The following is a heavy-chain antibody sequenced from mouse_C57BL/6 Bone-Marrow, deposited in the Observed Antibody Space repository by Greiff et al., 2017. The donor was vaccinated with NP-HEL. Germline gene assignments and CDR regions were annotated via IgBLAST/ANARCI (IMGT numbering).Heavy chain of an antibody. CDR1: GYTFTSYW. J-gene: IGHJ1*03. CDR3: ARYYYGSRGWYLDV. V-gene: IGHV1-72*01. CDR2: IDPNSGGT. D-gene: IGHD1-1*01. Sequence: QVQLKQPGADLVKPGASVKLSCKASGYTFTSYWMHWVKQRPGRGLEWIGRIDPNSGGTKFNEKFKTKATLTVDKPSSTAYMQLSSLTSEDSAVYYCARYYYGSRGWYLDVWGTGTTVTVSS.